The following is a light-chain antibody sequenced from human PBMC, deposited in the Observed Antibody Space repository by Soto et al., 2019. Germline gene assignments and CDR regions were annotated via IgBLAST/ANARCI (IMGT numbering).Light chain of an antibody. V-gene: IGKV4-1*01. CDR2: WAS. CDR1: QSLLHSRDNNNY. Sequence: DIVMTQSPDSLAVSLGERATINCKSSQSLLHSRDNNNYLAWYQQKPGQPPKLLIYWASTRESGVPDRFSGSGSGTDFTLTINNLQAADVAIYYCQQYHSIPWTFGQGARVDIK. J-gene: IGKJ1*01. CDR3: QQYHSIPWT.